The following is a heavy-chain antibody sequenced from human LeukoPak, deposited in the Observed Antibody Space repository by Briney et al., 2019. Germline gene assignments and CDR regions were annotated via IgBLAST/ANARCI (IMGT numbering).Heavy chain of an antibody. CDR2: IYSGGST. CDR3: AREGEQD. CDR1: GFTVSSNY. Sequence: GGSLRLSCATSGFTVSSNYMSWVRQAPGKGLEWVSVIYSGGSTYYADSVKGRFTISRDNSMNTLYLRMNSPRAEDTAVYYCAREGEQDWGQGTLVTVSS. V-gene: IGHV3-53*01. J-gene: IGHJ4*02. D-gene: IGHD1/OR15-1a*01.